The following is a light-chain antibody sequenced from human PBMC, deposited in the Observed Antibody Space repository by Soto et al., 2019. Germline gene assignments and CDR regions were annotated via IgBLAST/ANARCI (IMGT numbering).Light chain of an antibody. CDR1: QSVKNN. Sequence: EIVMTQSPATLSVSPGERVTLSCRASQSVKNNLAWYQQKPGQAPRLLIYDASIRATGIPARFSGSGSGTELTLTISSLQSEDFAVYYCQQYNDWPPWTFAQGTQVEIK. CDR2: DAS. V-gene: IGKV3-15*01. J-gene: IGKJ1*01. CDR3: QQYNDWPPWT.